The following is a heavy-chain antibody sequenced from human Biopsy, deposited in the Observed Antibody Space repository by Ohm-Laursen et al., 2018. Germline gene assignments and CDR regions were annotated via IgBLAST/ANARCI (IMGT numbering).Heavy chain of an antibody. CDR2: ISAYNGHT. CDR1: GGTFINYA. J-gene: IGHJ4*02. D-gene: IGHD4-17*01. V-gene: IGHV1-18*01. Sequence: VASVKVSCKASGGTFINYAISWVRQAPGQGLEWMGWISAYNGHTKFARKFQDRVTMTTDTSTTTAYMDLRSLRSDDTAVYYCARDPHGEGRDYGSYFDYWGQGTLVTVSS. CDR3: ARDPHGEGRDYGSYFDY.